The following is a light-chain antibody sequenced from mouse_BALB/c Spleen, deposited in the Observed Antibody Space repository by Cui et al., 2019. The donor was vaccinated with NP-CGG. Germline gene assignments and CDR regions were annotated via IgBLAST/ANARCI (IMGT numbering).Light chain of an antibody. J-gene: IGLJ1*01. CDR2: GTN. CDR1: TGAVTTSNY. V-gene: IGLV1*01. CDR3: ALWYSNHWV. Sequence: QAVVTLESALTTSPGETVTLTCRSSTGAVTTSNYANWVQEKPDHLFTGLTGGTNNRAPGVPARFSGSLIGDKAALTITGAQTEDEAIYFCALWYSNHWVFGGGTKLTVL.